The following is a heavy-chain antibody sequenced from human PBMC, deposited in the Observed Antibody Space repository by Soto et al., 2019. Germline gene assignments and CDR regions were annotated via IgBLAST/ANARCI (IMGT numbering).Heavy chain of an antibody. CDR3: ARRGDGSGSLDY. V-gene: IGHV4-4*03. CDR2: IYHSGTT. J-gene: IGHJ4*02. CDR1: GDSISSSIW. D-gene: IGHD3-10*01. Sequence: QVQLQESGPGLVKPPGTLSLTCAVSGDSISSSIWWSWVRLPPGKGLEWIGEIYHSGTTNYNPSLKSRVNISVDKSKNQFSLKMSSLTAADTAVYYCARRGDGSGSLDYWCQGTLVTVFS.